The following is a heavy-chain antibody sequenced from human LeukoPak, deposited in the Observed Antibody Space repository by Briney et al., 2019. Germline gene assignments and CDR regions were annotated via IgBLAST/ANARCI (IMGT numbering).Heavy chain of an antibody. CDR3: ANSNYYGSGISDY. CDR1: GYTFTDYY. D-gene: IGHD3-10*01. V-gene: IGHV1-2*06. J-gene: IGHJ4*02. Sequence: ASVKVSCKXPGYTFTDYYVHWVQQAPGQGLEWMGRINPKSGGTNYAQKFQGRVTMTRDTSISTAYMELSRLRSDDTAMYYCANSNYYGSGISDYWGQGTLVTVSS. CDR2: INPKSGGT.